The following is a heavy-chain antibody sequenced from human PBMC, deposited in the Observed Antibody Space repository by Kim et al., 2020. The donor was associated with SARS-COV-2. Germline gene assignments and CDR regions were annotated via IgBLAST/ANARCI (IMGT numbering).Heavy chain of an antibody. CDR2: ISSSGSTI. V-gene: IGHV3-11*01. J-gene: IGHJ4*02. CDR3: ANTLGYSSSSGAIDY. CDR1: GFTFSDYY. Sequence: GGSLRLSCAASGFTFSDYYMSWIRQAPGKGLEWVSYISSSGSTIHYADSVKGRFTISRDNAKNSLYLQMNSLRAEDTAVYYCANTLGYSSSSGAIDYWGQGTLVTVSS. D-gene: IGHD6-6*01.